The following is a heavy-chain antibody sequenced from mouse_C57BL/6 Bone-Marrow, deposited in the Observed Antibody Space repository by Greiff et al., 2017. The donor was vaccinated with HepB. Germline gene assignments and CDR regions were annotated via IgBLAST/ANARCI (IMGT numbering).Heavy chain of an antibody. J-gene: IGHJ4*01. CDR1: GYAFSSSW. Sequence: VQVVESGPELVKPGASVKISCKASGYAFSSSWMNWVKQRPGKGLEWIGRIYPGDGDTNYNGKFKGKATLTADKSSSTAYMQLSSLTSEDSAVYFCARRRGAMDYWGQGTSVTVSS. CDR2: IYPGDGDT. V-gene: IGHV1-82*01. CDR3: ARRRGAMDY.